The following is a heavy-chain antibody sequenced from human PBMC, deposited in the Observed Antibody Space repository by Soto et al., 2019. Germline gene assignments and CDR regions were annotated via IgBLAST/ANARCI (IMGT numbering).Heavy chain of an antibody. Sequence: QGKLVQSGPEVKKPGASVRVSCKASGYSFSVYDITWVRQAPGQGLEWLGWVSTSIVSTMSAENLQGRLSMTTDTTWATVYRELRGLPSDDTPVYYLARDSGAALNGDDALDIGGPGTMVTVAS. D-gene: IGHD2-8*01. V-gene: IGHV1-18*04. CDR2: VSTSIVST. J-gene: IGHJ3*02. CDR3: ARDSGAALNGDDALDI. CDR1: GYSFSVYD.